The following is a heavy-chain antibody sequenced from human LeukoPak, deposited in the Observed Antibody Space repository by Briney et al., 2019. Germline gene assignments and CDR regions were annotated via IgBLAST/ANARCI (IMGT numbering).Heavy chain of an antibody. J-gene: IGHJ3*02. V-gene: IGHV4-4*07. D-gene: IGHD3-10*01. Sequence: SETLSLTCTVSGGSISSYYWSWVRQPAGKGLEWIGRIYASGTINYNPSLKSRVTMSVDTSKNQFSLKLSSVTAADTAVYYCARDALGVTMVRGRDGAFDIWGQGTMVTVSS. CDR1: GGSISSYY. CDR2: IYASGTI. CDR3: ARDALGVTMVRGRDGAFDI.